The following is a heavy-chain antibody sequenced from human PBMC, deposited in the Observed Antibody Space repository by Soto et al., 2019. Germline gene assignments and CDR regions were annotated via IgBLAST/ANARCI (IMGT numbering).Heavy chain of an antibody. CDR1: GFTFSTYT. CDR3: ARDLQMATIRGGDY. CDR2: ITSSSSSSYI. J-gene: IGHJ4*02. Sequence: EVQLVESGGGLVEPGGSLRLSYAAFGFTFSTYTMNWVRQAPGKGLEWVSSITSSSSSSYIYYADSVKGRFTISRDNAKNSLYLQMNSLRAEDTAVYYCARDLQMATIRGGDYWGQGTLVTVSS. D-gene: IGHD5-12*01. V-gene: IGHV3-21*01.